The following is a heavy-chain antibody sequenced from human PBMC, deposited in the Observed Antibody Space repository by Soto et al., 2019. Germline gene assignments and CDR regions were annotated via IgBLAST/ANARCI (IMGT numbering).Heavy chain of an antibody. Sequence: SVQVSCQASGFTLTSSAIQWVRQARGQRLEWIGWIVVGSNSPKYAQQFQERVTITRDMSTSTAYMELSSLRSEDTAVYYCEADPSVRGAWFDPWGQGNLGNASS. J-gene: IGHJ5*02. CDR1: GFTLTSSA. D-gene: IGHD3-10*01. CDR2: IVVGSNSP. V-gene: IGHV1-58*02. CDR3: EADPSVRGAWFDP.